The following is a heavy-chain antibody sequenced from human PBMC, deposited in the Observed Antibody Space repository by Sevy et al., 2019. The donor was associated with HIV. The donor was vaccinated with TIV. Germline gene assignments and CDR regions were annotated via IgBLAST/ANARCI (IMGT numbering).Heavy chain of an antibody. V-gene: IGHV3-30*03. CDR2: ISYDGSNK. CDR1: GFTFSSYG. CDR3: VTLAWLQFAYGMDV. D-gene: IGHD5-12*01. Sequence: GGSLRLSCAASGFTFSSYGMHWVRQAPGKGLEWVAVISYDGSNKYYADSVKGRFTISRDNSKNTLYLQMNSLRAEDTAVYYCVTLAWLQFAYGMDVWGQGTTVTVSS. J-gene: IGHJ6*02.